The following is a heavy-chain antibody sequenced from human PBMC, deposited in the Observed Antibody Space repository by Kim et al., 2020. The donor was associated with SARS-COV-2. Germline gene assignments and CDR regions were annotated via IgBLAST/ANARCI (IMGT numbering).Heavy chain of an antibody. CDR2: IGTAGDT. CDR3: ARGRWYYDLWSGYKDGEYWLDP. Sequence: GGSLRLSCAASGFTFSSYDMHWVRQATGKGLEWVSDIGTAGDTNYPGSVKGRFTISRANAKNYLHLQMNSLSAGDTAVYYCARGRWYYDLWSGYKDGEYWLDPWGQGTLVTVSS. CDR1: GFTFSSYD. J-gene: IGHJ5*02. D-gene: IGHD3-3*01. V-gene: IGHV3-13*01.